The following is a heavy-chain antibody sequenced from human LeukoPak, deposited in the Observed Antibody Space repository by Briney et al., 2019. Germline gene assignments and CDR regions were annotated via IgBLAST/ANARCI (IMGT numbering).Heavy chain of an antibody. CDR2: INHSGST. V-gene: IGHV4-34*01. Sequence: SETLSLTCAVYGVSFSGYYWSWIRQPPGKGLEWIGEINHSGSTNYNPSLKSRVTISVDTSKNQFSLKLSSVTAADTAVYYCARMRITIFGVVTSFDYWGQGTLVTVSS. D-gene: IGHD3-3*01. J-gene: IGHJ4*02. CDR1: GVSFSGYY. CDR3: ARMRITIFGVVTSFDY.